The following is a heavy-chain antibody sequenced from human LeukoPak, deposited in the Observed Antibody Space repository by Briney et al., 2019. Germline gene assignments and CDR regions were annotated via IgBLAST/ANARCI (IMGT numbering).Heavy chain of an antibody. Sequence: GGSLRLSCAASGLTFSSYWMSWVRQAPGKGLEWVANIKQDGSEKYYVDSVKGRFTISRDNAKNSLYLQMNSLRAEDTAVYYCARVVGIIDYWGQGTLVTVSS. V-gene: IGHV3-7*01. CDR2: IKQDGSEK. CDR1: GLTFSSYW. CDR3: ARVVGIIDY. J-gene: IGHJ4*02. D-gene: IGHD1-14*01.